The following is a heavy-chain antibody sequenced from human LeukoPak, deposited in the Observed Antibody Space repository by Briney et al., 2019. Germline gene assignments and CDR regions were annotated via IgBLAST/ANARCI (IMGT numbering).Heavy chain of an antibody. D-gene: IGHD3-10*01. CDR1: GFTFSSYG. CDR2: IWYDGSNK. V-gene: IGHV3-33*01. J-gene: IGHJ4*02. CDR3: AREGYYGSGSPPSLYFDY. Sequence: GGSLRLSCAASGFTFSSYGMHWVRQAPGKGLEWVAVIWYDGSNKYYADSVKGRFTISRGNSRSTLYLQMNSLRPEDTAIYYCAREGYYGSGSPPSLYFDYWGQGTLVTVSS.